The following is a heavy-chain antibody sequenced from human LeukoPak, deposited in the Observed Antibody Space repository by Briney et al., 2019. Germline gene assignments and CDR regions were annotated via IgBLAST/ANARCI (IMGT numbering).Heavy chain of an antibody. Sequence: PSQTLSLTCTVSGGSISSGDYYWSWIRQPPGKGLEWIGYIYYSGSTYYNPSLKSRVTISVDTSKNQFSLKLSSVTAADTAVYYCARGQESLYSMDVWGQGTTVTVSS. J-gene: IGHJ6*02. D-gene: IGHD3-10*01. CDR2: IYYSGST. CDR1: GGSISSGDYY. V-gene: IGHV4-30-4*01. CDR3: ARGQESLYSMDV.